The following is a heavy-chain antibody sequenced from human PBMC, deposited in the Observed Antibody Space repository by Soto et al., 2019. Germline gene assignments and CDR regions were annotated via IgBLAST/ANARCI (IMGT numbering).Heavy chain of an antibody. J-gene: IGHJ2*01. V-gene: IGHV2-5*02. CDR2: IYWDDDK. D-gene: IGHD2-2*01. CDR3: AHGWPYCSSTSCHHWYFDL. CDR1: GFSLSTSGVG. Sequence: QITLKESGPTLVKPTQTLTLTCTFSGFSLSTSGVGVGWIRQPPGKALEWLALIYWDDDKGYSPSLKSRLTITKDTSKNQVVLTMTNMDPVDTATYYCAHGWPYCSSTSCHHWYFDLWGRGTLVTVSS.